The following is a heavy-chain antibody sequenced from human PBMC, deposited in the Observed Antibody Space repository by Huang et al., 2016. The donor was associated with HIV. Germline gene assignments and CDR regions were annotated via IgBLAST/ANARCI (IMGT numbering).Heavy chain of an antibody. D-gene: IGHD3-10*01. CDR1: GLAFSSCG. CDR3: ARTGSYYYGSGSYHFGDY. V-gene: IGHV3-30-3*01. Sequence: QVQLVESGGGVVQPGRSLRLSCAASGLAFSSCGVHGVRQARGKGMGVLAGISIDGSKKNYAHSVKGRFTISRDNSKGTVYLQMNSLRPEDTAVYSCARTGSYYYGSGSYHFGDYWGQGTLVTVSS. CDR2: ISIDGSKK. J-gene: IGHJ4*02.